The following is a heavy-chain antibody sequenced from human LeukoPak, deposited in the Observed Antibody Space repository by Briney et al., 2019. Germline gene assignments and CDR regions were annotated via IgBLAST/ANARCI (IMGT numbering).Heavy chain of an antibody. J-gene: IGHJ4*02. CDR3: VNARPPIRFLGGVEPPGGRGDY. V-gene: IGHV3-23*01. D-gene: IGHD3-16*01. CDR2: ISGSGGST. CDR1: GFTFSSYA. Sequence: PGGSLRLSCAASGFTFSSYAMSWVRQAPGKGLEWVSAISGSGGSTYYADSVKGRFTISRDNSKNTLYLQMNSLRAEDTAVYYCVNARPPIRFLGGVEPPGGRGDYWGQGPLVTVS.